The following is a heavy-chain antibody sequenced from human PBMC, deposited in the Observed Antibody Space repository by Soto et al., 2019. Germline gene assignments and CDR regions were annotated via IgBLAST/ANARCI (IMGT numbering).Heavy chain of an antibody. V-gene: IGHV1-3*01. D-gene: IGHD3-10*01. CDR3: ARVRFGELFSGFDY. CDR1: GYTFTSYA. Sequence: QVQLVQSGAEVKKPGASVKVSCKASGYTFTSYAMHWVRQAPGQRLEWMGWINAGNGNTKYSQKFQGRVNITRDTSASTAYMKLSSRRSEDTAVYYWARVRFGELFSGFDYWGQGTLVTVSS. J-gene: IGHJ4*02. CDR2: INAGNGNT.